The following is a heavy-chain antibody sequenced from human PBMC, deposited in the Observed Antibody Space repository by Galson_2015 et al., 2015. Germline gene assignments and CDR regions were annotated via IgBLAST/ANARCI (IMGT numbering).Heavy chain of an antibody. D-gene: IGHD3-16*01. V-gene: IGHV3-33*01. J-gene: IGHJ6*02. Sequence: SLRLSCAASGFTFSSYGMHWVRQAPGKGLEWVAVIWYDGSNKYYADSVKGRFTISRDNSKNTLYLQMNSLRAEDTAVYYCARDRGITFGIQLGGTQYGMDVWGQGTTVTVSS. CDR2: IWYDGSNK. CDR3: ARDRGITFGIQLGGTQYGMDV. CDR1: GFTFSSYG.